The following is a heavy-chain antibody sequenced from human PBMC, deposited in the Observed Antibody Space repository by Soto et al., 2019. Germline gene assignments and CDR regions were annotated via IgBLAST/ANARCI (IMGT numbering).Heavy chain of an antibody. CDR2: ISGSGGST. D-gene: IGHD2-2*01. J-gene: IGHJ6*02. CDR3: AKGIRDIVVVPKAMDV. Sequence: TGGSLRLSCSASGFTVISNYMSWVRQAPCKGLEWVSAISGSGGSTYYADSVKGRFTISRDNSKNPLYLQMNSLRAEDTAVYYCAKGIRDIVVVPKAMDVWGQGTTVTVS. V-gene: IGHV3-23*01. CDR1: GFTVISNY.